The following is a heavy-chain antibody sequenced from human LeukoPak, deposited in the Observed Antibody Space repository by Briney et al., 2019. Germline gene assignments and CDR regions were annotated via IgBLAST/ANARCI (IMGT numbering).Heavy chain of an antibody. D-gene: IGHD5-18*01. CDR2: ISSSSSTI. CDR1: GFTFSSYS. CDR3: ARDTAMVPMDI. Sequence: PGGSLRLSCAASGFTFSSYSMNWVRQAPGKGLEWVSYISSSSSTIYYADSVKGRFTISRDNAKNSLYLQMSSLRAEDTAVYYCARDTAMVPMDIWGKGTTVTVSS. V-gene: IGHV3-48*04. J-gene: IGHJ6*03.